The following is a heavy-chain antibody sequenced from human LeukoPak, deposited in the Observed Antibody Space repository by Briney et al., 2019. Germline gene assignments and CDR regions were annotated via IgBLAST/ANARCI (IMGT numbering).Heavy chain of an antibody. CDR2: ISVGSNYI. CDR3: ARLRRNSGRSGYYYYYDY. Sequence: GGSLRLSCAASGYTFSSYSINWVRQAPGKGLEWVSSISVGSNYIYYADSVRGRFSISRDDARNSLYLQMDSLRGDDTAVYYCARLRRNSGRSGYYYYYDYWGQGTLVTVSS. CDR1: GYTFSSYS. D-gene: IGHD3-22*01. J-gene: IGHJ4*02. V-gene: IGHV3-21*01.